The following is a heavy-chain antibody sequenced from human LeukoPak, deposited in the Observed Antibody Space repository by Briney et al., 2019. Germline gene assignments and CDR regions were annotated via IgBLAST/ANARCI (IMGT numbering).Heavy chain of an antibody. Sequence: GGSLRLSCAASGFTFSSYGMHWVRQAPGKGLEWVAVISYDGSNKYYADSVKGRFTISRDNSKNTLYLQMNRLRAEDTAVYYCATGTYLMQQLVIGFQHWKEGTLVT. J-gene: IGHJ1*01. CDR1: GFTFSSYG. CDR3: ATGTYLMQQLVIGFQH. CDR2: ISYDGSNK. D-gene: IGHD6-13*01. V-gene: IGHV3-30*03.